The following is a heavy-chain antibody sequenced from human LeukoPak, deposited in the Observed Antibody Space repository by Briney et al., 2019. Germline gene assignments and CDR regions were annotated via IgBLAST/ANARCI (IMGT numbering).Heavy chain of an antibody. CDR1: GFTFSSYW. Sequence: PGGSLRLSCAASGFTFSSYWMHWVRQAPGKGLVWVSRINSDGSSTNYAASVKGRFAISRDNAKNTLYLQVNSLRAEDTAVYYCARGPSGWGSLDSWGQGTLVTVSS. J-gene: IGHJ4*02. CDR3: ARGPSGWGSLDS. V-gene: IGHV3-74*01. CDR2: INSDGSST. D-gene: IGHD7-27*01.